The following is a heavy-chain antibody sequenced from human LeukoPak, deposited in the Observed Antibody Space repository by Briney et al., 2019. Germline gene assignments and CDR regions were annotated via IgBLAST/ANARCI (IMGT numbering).Heavy chain of an antibody. V-gene: IGHV3-30-3*01. Sequence: GGSLRLSCAASGFTFSSYAMHWVRQAPGKGLEWVAVISYDGSNKYYADSVKGRFTISRDNSKNTLYLQMNSLRAEDTAVYYCARGPVRVPTYYDYVWGSYPDYWGQGTLVTVSS. CDR1: GFTFSSYA. J-gene: IGHJ4*02. CDR3: ARGPVRVPTYYDYVWGSYPDY. D-gene: IGHD3-16*02. CDR2: ISYDGSNK.